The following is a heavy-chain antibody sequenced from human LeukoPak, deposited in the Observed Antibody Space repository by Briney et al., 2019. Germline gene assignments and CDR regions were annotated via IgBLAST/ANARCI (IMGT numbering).Heavy chain of an antibody. Sequence: SETLSLTCSISDGSINSISNYWGWIRQPPGKGLEWIGSIYYTGSTYYNPSLKSRVTISTDTSKNQFSLKLNSLTAADTAVYYCARGYCSGGSCYDHWGQGTLVTVSS. CDR1: DGSINSISNY. J-gene: IGHJ4*02. CDR2: IYYTGST. D-gene: IGHD2-15*01. CDR3: ARGYCSGGSCYDH. V-gene: IGHV4-39*07.